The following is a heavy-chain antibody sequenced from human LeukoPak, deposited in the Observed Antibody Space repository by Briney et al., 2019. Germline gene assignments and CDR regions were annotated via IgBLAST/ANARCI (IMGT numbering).Heavy chain of an antibody. J-gene: IGHJ3*02. CDR1: GYSFTDYY. D-gene: IGHD2-2*01. CDR2: INPNSGGP. Sequence: ASVKVSCKASGYSFTDYYMHWVRQAPGQGLEWMGWINPNSGGPNYAQEFQGRVTMTRDTSISTAYMELSRLRSDDTAVYYCARQPSFDAIDIWGQGTMVTVSS. CDR3: ARQPSFDAIDI. V-gene: IGHV1-2*02.